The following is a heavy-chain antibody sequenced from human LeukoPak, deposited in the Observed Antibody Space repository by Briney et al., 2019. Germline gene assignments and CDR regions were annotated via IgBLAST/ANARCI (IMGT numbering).Heavy chain of an antibody. CDR3: ARHWLEAAKTYSYWFDP. D-gene: IGHD6-13*01. Sequence: SEILSLTCSVSGCSISDYYWSWIRQPPGKGLEWIGYIYRGGTINYNPSVKSRVTMSLDTSTNQISLMLTSVTAADTAIYYCARHWLEAAKTYSYWFDPWGQGTLVTVSS. CDR1: GCSISDYY. J-gene: IGHJ5*02. CDR2: IYRGGTI. V-gene: IGHV4-4*09.